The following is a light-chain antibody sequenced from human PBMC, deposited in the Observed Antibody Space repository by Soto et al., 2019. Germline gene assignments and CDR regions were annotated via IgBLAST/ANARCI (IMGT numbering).Light chain of an antibody. J-gene: IGLJ3*02. CDR2: DVS. V-gene: IGLV2-14*01. Sequence: QSALTRPASVSGSPGQSITISCTGTSGDVGAYNYVSWYQQHPGKAPKLMIYDVSDRPSGVSNRFSGSKSGNTASLTISGLQAEDEAHYYCSSYTSSNSLLFGGGTKLTVL. CDR3: SSYTSSNSLL. CDR1: SGDVGAYNY.